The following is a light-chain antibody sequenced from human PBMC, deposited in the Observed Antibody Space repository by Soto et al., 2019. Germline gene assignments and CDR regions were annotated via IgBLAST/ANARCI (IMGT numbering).Light chain of an antibody. CDR1: QSLNNW. Sequence: DIPMTQSPSTLSASVGDRVTITCRASQSLNNWLAWYQQKPGKAPILLIYKASSLESGVPSRFSGSGSGTEFTLTISSLQPDDFAAYYCQQYVGYPWTFGQGTKVDIK. V-gene: IGKV1-5*03. J-gene: IGKJ1*01. CDR2: KAS. CDR3: QQYVGYPWT.